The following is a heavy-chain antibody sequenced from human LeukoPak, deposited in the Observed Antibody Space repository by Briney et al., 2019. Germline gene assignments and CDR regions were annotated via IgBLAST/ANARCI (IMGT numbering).Heavy chain of an antibody. J-gene: IGHJ4*02. CDR3: ARDNRVYRAPYYFDY. V-gene: IGHV3-7*01. Sequence: GGSLRLSCAASGFTFSSYWMSWVRQAPGKGLEWVANIKQDGSEKYYVDSVKGRFTISRDNAKNSLYLQMNSLRAEDTAVYYCARDNRVYRAPYYFDYWGQGTLVTVSS. CDR1: GFTFSSYW. CDR2: IKQDGSEK. D-gene: IGHD6-13*01.